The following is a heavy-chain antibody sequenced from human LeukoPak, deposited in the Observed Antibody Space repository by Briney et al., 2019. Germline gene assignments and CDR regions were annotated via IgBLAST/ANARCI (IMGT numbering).Heavy chain of an antibody. D-gene: IGHD2-2*01. J-gene: IGHJ6*03. V-gene: IGHV1-18*01. CDR3: ARLEPDIVVVPAANYYYYMDV. CDR1: GYSFTNYG. CDR2: ISAYNGNT. Sequence: ASVKVSCKASGYSFTNYGISWVRQAPGQGLEWMGWISAYNGNTNYAQKLQGRVTMTTDTSTSTAYMELRSLRSDDTAVYYCARLEPDIVVVPAANYYYYMDVWGKGTTVTVSS.